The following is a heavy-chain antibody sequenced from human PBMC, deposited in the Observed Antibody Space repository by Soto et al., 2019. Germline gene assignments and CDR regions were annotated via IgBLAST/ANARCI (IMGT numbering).Heavy chain of an antibody. D-gene: IGHD1-1*01. J-gene: IGHJ4*02. V-gene: IGHV3-53*01. CDR1: GFTVSSNY. Sequence: GGSLRLSCAASGFTVSSNYMSWVRQAPGKGLEWVSVIYSGGSTYYADSVKGRFTISRDNSKNTLYLQMNSLRAEDTAIYYCAKKRSLHKAPFDYWGQGTLVTVSS. CDR3: AKKRSLHKAPFDY. CDR2: IYSGGST.